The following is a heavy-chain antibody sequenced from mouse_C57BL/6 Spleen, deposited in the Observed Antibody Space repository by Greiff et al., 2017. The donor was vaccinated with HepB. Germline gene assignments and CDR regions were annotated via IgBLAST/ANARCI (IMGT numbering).Heavy chain of an antibody. CDR1: GYTFTSYW. CDR2: IDPNSGGT. CDR3: AVGYYGSSYVDYAMDY. V-gene: IGHV1-72*01. J-gene: IGHJ4*01. D-gene: IGHD1-1*01. Sequence: QVQLQQPGAELVKPGASVKLSCKASGYTFTSYWMHWVKQRPGRGLEWIGRIDPNSGGTKYNEKFKSKATLTVDKPSSTAYMQLSSLTSEDSAVYYCAVGYYGSSYVDYAMDYWGQGTSVTVSS.